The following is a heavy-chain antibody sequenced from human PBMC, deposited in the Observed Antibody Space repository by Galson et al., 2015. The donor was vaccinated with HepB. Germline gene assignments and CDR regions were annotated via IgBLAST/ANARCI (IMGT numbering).Heavy chain of an antibody. CDR3: ASSYSNYDDSSGSHFQH. Sequence: QSGAEVKKPGESLKISCEGSGYSFTTYWIGWVRQMPGKGLEWMGIIYPGDSDTRYSPSFQVQVTISADKSISTAYLQWSGLKASDTAMDYCASSYSNYDDSSGSHFQHWGQGTLVTVSS. J-gene: IGHJ1*01. V-gene: IGHV5-51*01. CDR1: GYSFTTYW. CDR2: IYPGDSDT. D-gene: IGHD3-22*01.